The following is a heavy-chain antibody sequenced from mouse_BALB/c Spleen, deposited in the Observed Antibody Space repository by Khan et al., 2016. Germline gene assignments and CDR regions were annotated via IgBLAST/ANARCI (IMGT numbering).Heavy chain of an antibody. CDR2: INPDSYTI. Sequence: EVQLVESGGGLVHPGGSLKLSCAASGFDFSRYWMSWVRQAPGKGLEWIGEINPDSYTINYTPSLKDKFIISRDNAKNTLYLQMSKVRSEDTALYDCARAGYYEYLAYWGQGTLVTVSA. CDR1: GFDFSRYW. CDR3: ARAGYYEYLAY. J-gene: IGHJ3*01. D-gene: IGHD1-1*01. V-gene: IGHV4-1*02.